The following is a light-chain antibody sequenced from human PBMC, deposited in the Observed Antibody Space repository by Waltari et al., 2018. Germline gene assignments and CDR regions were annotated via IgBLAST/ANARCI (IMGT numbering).Light chain of an antibody. CDR3: SSYISSSTLEL. J-gene: IGLJ2*01. V-gene: IGLV2-14*03. CDR1: SSDVGTYNY. CDR2: DVS. Sequence: QSALPQPASVSGSPGQPTTISCTGTSSDVGTYNYVSCYQQHPGKAPKLMIFDVSIRPSGVSNRFSGSKSGNTASLTISGLQAEDEADYYCSSYISSSTLELFGGGTSLTVL.